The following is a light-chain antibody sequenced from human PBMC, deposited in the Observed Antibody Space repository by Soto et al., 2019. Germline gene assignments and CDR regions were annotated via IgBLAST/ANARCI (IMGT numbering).Light chain of an antibody. J-gene: IGKJ1*01. CDR3: QQYNKWPWT. Sequence: EIVMTQSPATLSVSPGERATLSCRAIQSFSSNLAWYQQKPGQSPRLLIYVASSRATCIPARFSGSGSGTEFTFTFNSLQSEDFAVYYCQQYNKWPWTFGQGTKV. CDR2: VAS. CDR1: QSFSSN. V-gene: IGKV3-15*01.